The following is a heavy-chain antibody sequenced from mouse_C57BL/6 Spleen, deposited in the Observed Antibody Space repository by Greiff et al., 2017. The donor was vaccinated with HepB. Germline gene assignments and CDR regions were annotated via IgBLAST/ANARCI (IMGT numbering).Heavy chain of an antibody. CDR2: IDPSDSYT. V-gene: IGHV1-69*01. Sequence: QVQLKQPGAELVMPGASVKLSCKASGYTFTSYWMHWVKQRPGQGLEWIGEIDPSDSYTNYNQKFKGKSTLTVDKSSSTAYMQLSSLTSEDSAVYYCARSGDYDRRTWFAYWGQGTLVTVSA. D-gene: IGHD2-4*01. CDR1: GYTFTSYW. CDR3: ARSGDYDRRTWFAY. J-gene: IGHJ3*01.